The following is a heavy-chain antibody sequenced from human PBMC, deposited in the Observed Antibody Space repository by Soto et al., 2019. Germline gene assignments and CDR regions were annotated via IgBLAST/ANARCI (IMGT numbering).Heavy chain of an antibody. D-gene: IGHD3-10*01. J-gene: IGHJ4*02. Sequence: SQTLSLTCAISGDSVSSNSVTWNWLRQSPSRGLEWLGRTFSRSKWFNDYALSVKSRITINPGTSKNQFSLHLNSVTPEDTAVYYCARASTLIRGLHIDDWGQGALVTVSS. CDR2: TFSRSKWFN. CDR3: ARASTLIRGLHIDD. V-gene: IGHV6-1*01. CDR1: GDSVSSNSVT.